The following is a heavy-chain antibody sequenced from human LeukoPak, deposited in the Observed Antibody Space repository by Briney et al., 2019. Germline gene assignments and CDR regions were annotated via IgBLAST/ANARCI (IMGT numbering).Heavy chain of an antibody. D-gene: IGHD3-22*01. CDR2: IYWDDDK. CDR3: AHTQLFTMIFPDAFDI. V-gene: IGHV2-5*02. CDR1: GFSLSTSGVG. Sequence: SGPTLVKPTQTLTLTCTFSGFSLSTSGVGVGWIRQPPGKALEWLALIYWDDDKRYSPSLKSRLTITKDTSKNQVVLPMTNLDPVDTATYYCAHTQLFTMIFPDAFDIWGQGTMVTVSS. J-gene: IGHJ3*02.